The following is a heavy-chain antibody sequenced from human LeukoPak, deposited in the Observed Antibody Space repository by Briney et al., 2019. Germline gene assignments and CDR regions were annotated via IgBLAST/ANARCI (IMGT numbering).Heavy chain of an antibody. CDR3: TRRPYPGQWLRNYYYYDMDV. D-gene: IGHD6-19*01. CDR2: INHCEST. CDR1: GGSFSGYY. V-gene: IGHV4-34*01. J-gene: IGHJ6*03. Sequence: SETLSLTCAVYGGSFSGYYWSWIRQPPAKGLEWIGEINHCESTNYNPSLKSRVTISVDTSTNQFSLKLSSVTATATDVYYCTRRPYPGQWLRNYYYYDMDVWGKGTTVTISS.